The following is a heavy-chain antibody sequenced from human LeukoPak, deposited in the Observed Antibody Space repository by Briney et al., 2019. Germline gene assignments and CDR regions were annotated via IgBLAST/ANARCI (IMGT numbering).Heavy chain of an antibody. D-gene: IGHD3-9*01. J-gene: IGHJ6*03. CDR3: AREDYDILTGYYPPYYYYYMDV. V-gene: IGHV4-39*02. CDR1: GDSISSSNYY. CDR2: IYYSGST. Sequence: SETLSLTCTVSGDSISSSNYYWGWIRQPPGKGLEWIASIYYSGSTYYNPSLKSRVTISVDMSKNQFSLRLSSVTAADTAVYYCAREDYDILTGYYPPYYYYYMDVWGKGTTVTISS.